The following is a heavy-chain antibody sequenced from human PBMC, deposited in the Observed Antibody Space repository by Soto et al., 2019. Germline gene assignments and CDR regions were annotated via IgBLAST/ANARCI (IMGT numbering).Heavy chain of an antibody. D-gene: IGHD1-7*01. CDR3: AKDRRAGGNYGFYSDF. Sequence: GGSLRLSCAASGFTFSSYAMSWVRQAPGKGLEWVSFSSATGAGTYYADSVKGRFTISRDNSKNTLYLQMTSLRADDTAVYYCAKDRRAGGNYGFYSDFWGQGALVTVSS. CDR1: GFTFSSYA. V-gene: IGHV3-23*01. CDR2: SSATGAGT. J-gene: IGHJ4*02.